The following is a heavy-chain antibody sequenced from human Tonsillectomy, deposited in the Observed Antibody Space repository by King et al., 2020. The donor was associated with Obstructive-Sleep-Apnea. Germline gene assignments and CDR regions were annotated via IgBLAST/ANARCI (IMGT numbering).Heavy chain of an antibody. V-gene: IGHV3-7*03. CDR2: IKQDGSEK. J-gene: IGHJ6*02. CDR3: ARVSTVTSYYYYYYGMDV. Sequence: QLVQSGGGLVQPGGSLRLSCAASGFTFSSYWMSWVRQAPGKGLEWVANIKQDGSEKYYVDSVKDRFTISIDNAKNSLYMQMNSLRAEDTAVYYCARVSTVTSYYYYYYGMDVWGQGTTVTVSS. D-gene: IGHD4-17*01. CDR1: GFTFSSYW.